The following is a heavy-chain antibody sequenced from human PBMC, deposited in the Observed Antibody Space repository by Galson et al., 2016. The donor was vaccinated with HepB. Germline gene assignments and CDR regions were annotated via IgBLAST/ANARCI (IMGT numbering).Heavy chain of an antibody. CDR3: AGEYSTGYYERFLAKRARRGFDY. D-gene: IGHD6-19*01. V-gene: IGHV6-1*01. CDR2: TYYRAKWYN. Sequence: CAISGDSVSSNSAARNWIRQSPSRGLEWLGRTYYRAKWYNDYAVSVKSRITINVDTSKNQFSLQLNSVTPEDTAVYYCAGEYSTGYYERFLAKRARRGFDYWGQGTLVTVSS. CDR1: GDSVSSNSAA. J-gene: IGHJ4*02.